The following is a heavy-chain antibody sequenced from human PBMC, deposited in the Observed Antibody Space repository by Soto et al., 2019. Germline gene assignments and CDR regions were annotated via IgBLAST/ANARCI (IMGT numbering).Heavy chain of an antibody. V-gene: IGHV1-18*01. Sequence: QVQLMPSGAEVKKPGASVKVSCKASGYTFSIYGITWVRQAPGQGLEWMGWISAHTGITNYAQEFQGRVTMTTDTSTSTASMELRSLKSDDTAVYYCARVPGRWGNSYGMDVWGQGTTVTV. CDR2: ISAHTGIT. D-gene: IGHD3-16*01. J-gene: IGHJ6*02. CDR1: GYTFSIYG. CDR3: ARVPGRWGNSYGMDV.